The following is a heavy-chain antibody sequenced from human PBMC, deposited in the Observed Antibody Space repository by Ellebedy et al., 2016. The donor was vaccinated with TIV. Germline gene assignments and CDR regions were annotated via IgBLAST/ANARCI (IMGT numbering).Heavy chain of an antibody. CDR2: TSATNAIT. J-gene: IGHJ6*02. D-gene: IGHD3-22*01. CDR3: AREEMYFYDSAGYYYGSHGMDV. Sequence: ASVKVSCKASGYTFSDYGISWVRQAPGQGPEWMGWTSATNAITHYAQKFQDRITMTKDTATSAAYMELRSLRSDDTAVYYCAREEMYFYDSAGYYYGSHGMDVWGQGTTVTVSS. V-gene: IGHV1-18*04. CDR1: GYTFSDYG.